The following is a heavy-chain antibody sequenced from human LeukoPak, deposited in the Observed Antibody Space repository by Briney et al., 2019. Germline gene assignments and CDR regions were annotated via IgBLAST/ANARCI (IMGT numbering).Heavy chain of an antibody. CDR3: AVLAVPLDY. V-gene: IGHV3-23*01. J-gene: IGHJ4*02. CDR1: GFTFSSYA. D-gene: IGHD6-19*01. CDR2: ISGSGGST. Sequence: GGSLRLSCAASGFTFSSYAMTWVRQAPGKGLEWVSSISGSGGSTYYVDSVKGRFTISRDNSKNTVFLQMNSLRAEDTAVYYCAVLAVPLDYWGQGTLVIVSS.